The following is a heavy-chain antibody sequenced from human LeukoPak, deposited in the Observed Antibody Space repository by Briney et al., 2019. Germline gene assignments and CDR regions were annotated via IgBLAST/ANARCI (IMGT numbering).Heavy chain of an antibody. D-gene: IGHD2-2*01. CDR2: INIGSSTI. J-gene: IGHJ4*02. Sequence: GGSLRLSCAASGFTFSSYSMNWVRQAPGKGLEWVSYINIGSSTIYYADSVKGRFSISRDNAKNSLYLQMNSLRAEDTAVYYCARVLVVPAAIDYWGQGTLVTVSS. CDR3: ARVLVVPAAIDY. V-gene: IGHV3-48*01. CDR1: GFTFSSYS.